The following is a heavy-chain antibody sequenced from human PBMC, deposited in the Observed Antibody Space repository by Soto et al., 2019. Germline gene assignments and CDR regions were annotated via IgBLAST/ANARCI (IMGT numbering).Heavy chain of an antibody. CDR3: GRCRASGRYYPIDD. J-gene: IGHJ4*02. CDR1: GNTFTSYD. Sequence: AAVKVSCKASGNTFTSYDINWVRQATGHGLEWMGWINPNSGNIGYAQKFQGRVTMTRDTAIRTAYMEVSRLRSDDTAVYYCGRCRASGRYYPIDDWGQGAVVTV. V-gene: IGHV1-8*01. CDR2: INPNSGNI. D-gene: IGHD3-10*01.